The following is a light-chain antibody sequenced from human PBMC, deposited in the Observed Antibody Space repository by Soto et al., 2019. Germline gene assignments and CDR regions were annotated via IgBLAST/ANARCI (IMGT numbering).Light chain of an antibody. Sequence: EIVLTQSPATLSLSPGERATLSCRASRSVTTFLAWYQQKPGQAPRLLIYDASKRATGVPNTFSGSGSGTDFTLTISSLEPEHFAVYHCQQRTNWPLTFGGGTKVERK. J-gene: IGKJ4*01. V-gene: IGKV3-11*01. CDR3: QQRTNWPLT. CDR1: RSVTTF. CDR2: DAS.